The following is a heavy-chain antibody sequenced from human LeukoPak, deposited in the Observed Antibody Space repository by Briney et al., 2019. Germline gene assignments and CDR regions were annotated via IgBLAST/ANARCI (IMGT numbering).Heavy chain of an antibody. J-gene: IGHJ6*02. D-gene: IGHD3-10*01. Sequence: SETLALTCAVYGGSFSGYYWSWIRPPPGKGLEWIGEINHSGSTNYNPSLKSRVTISVDTSKNQFSLKLSSVTAADTAVYYCARVITMVRGVINGMDVWGQGTTVTVSS. V-gene: IGHV4-34*01. CDR1: GGSFSGYY. CDR2: INHSGST. CDR3: ARVITMVRGVINGMDV.